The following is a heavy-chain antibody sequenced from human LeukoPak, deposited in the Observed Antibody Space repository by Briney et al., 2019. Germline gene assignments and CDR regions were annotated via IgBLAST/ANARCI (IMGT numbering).Heavy chain of an antibody. D-gene: IGHD3-10*01. CDR3: ARRPRGGAVWFDP. CDR1: GYIFTGYY. V-gene: IGHV1-2*02. CDR2: INPNSGGT. J-gene: IGHJ5*02. Sequence: GASVKVSCKASGYIFTGYYMHWVRQAPGQGLEWMGWINPNSGGTNYAQKFQGRVTMTRDTSISTAYMELSRLRSDDTAVYYCARRPRGGAVWFDPWGQGTLVTVSS.